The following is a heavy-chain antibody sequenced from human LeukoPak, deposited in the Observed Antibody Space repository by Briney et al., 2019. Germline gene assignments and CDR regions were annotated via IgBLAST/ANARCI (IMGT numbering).Heavy chain of an antibody. CDR3: ARDPRLYGMDV. Sequence: ASVKVSCKASGYTFTGYYMHWVRQAHGQGLEWMGWISAYNGNTNYAQKLQGRVTMTTDTSTGTAYMELRSLRSDDTAVYYCARDPRLYGMDVWGQGTTVTVSS. J-gene: IGHJ6*02. V-gene: IGHV1-18*04. CDR1: GYTFTGYY. CDR2: ISAYNGNT. D-gene: IGHD4-11*01.